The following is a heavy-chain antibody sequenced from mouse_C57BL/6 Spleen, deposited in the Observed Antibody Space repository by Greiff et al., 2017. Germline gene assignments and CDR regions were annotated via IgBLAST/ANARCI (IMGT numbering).Heavy chain of an antibody. V-gene: IGHV1-80*01. CDR1: GYAFSSYW. CDR3: AREGTVHSYWYFDV. D-gene: IGHD1-1*01. CDR2: IYPGDGDT. J-gene: IGHJ1*03. Sequence: SGAELVKPGASVKISCKASGYAFSSYWMNWVKQRPGKGLEWIGQIYPGDGDTNYNGKFKGKATLTADKSSSTAYMQLSSLTSEDSAVYFGAREGTVHSYWYFDVWGTGTTVTVSS.